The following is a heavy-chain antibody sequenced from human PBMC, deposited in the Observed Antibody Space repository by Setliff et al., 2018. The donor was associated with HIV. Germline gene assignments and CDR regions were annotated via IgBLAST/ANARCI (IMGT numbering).Heavy chain of an antibody. D-gene: IGHD3-16*01. CDR2: ISSDAGNI. Sequence: GGSLRLSCAASGFTFSSYWMSWVRQAPGKGLVWVSRISSDAGNIVYADSVKGRFTISRDNAKNTLYLQMNSLRGEDTALYYCGRDIGGAGPTTFDCWGQGTLVTVSS. J-gene: IGHJ4*02. CDR1: GFTFSSYW. V-gene: IGHV3-74*01. CDR3: GRDIGGAGPTTFDC.